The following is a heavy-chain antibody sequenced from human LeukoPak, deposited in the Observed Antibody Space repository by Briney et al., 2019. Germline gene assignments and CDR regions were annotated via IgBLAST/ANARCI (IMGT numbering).Heavy chain of an antibody. D-gene: IGHD2/OR15-2a*01. Sequence: SETLSLTCTVSSGSISNSNFYWGWIRQPPGKGLEWIGSIFYSGSTDYNPSLKSRVTISVDTSRNQFSLKLSSVTALDTAVYYCARFNSTYYYYDYWGQGTLVTVSS. V-gene: IGHV4-39*07. CDR1: SGSISNSNFY. CDR2: IFYSGST. J-gene: IGHJ4*02. CDR3: ARFNSTYYYYDY.